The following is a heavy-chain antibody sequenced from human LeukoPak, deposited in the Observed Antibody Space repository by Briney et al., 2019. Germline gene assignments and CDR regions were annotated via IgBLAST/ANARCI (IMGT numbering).Heavy chain of an antibody. J-gene: IGHJ4*02. CDR3: AKAKGVDFWSGYFEY. CDR1: GFTFRIYA. D-gene: IGHD3-3*01. Sequence: PGGSLRLSCAASGFTFRIYAMTWVRQAPGKGLEWVSTISGSGDSTYYADSVKGRFTIARDNSKKTLYLQMNSLRAEDTAVYYCAKAKGVDFWSGYFEYWGQGTLVTVSS. V-gene: IGHV3-23*01. CDR2: ISGSGDST.